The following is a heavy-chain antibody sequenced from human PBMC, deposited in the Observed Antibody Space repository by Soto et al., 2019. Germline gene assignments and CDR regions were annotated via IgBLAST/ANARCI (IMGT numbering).Heavy chain of an antibody. Sequence: SLRLSCAASGFTFSSYAMSWVRQAPGKGLEWVSAISSSGSYTYYADSVKGRFTISRDNAKNSLYLQMNSLRAEDTAVYYCARDWVYCSSTSCYGGYYFDYWGQGTLVTVSS. CDR1: GFTFSSYA. CDR2: ISSSGSYT. J-gene: IGHJ4*02. CDR3: ARDWVYCSSTSCYGGYYFDY. D-gene: IGHD2-2*01. V-gene: IGHV3-21*01.